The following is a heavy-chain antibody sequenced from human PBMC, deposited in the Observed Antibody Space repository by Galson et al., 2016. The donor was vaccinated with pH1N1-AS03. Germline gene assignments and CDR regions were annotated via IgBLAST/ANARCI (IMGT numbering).Heavy chain of an antibody. V-gene: IGHV6-1*01. CDR1: GDSVSGSRGVA. D-gene: IGHD3-10*01. Sequence: CAISGDSVSGSRGVAWNWIRQSQSRGLGWLGRTFYWSKWSNDYAESVKSRITIDPDTSNNQFSLHLNSVTPEDTAIYFCARGKNSGFDYWGQGTPVTVSS. CDR3: ARGKNSGFDY. CDR2: TFYWSKWSN. J-gene: IGHJ4*02.